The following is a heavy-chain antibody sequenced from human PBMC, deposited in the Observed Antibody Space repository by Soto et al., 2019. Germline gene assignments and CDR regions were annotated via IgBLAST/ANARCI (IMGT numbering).Heavy chain of an antibody. V-gene: IGHV3-33*08. CDR3: ARANTSPFDY. Sequence: GGSLRLSCAASGFTFSSYWMSWVRQAPGKGLEWVAIIWYDGSNKWYADSVKGRFIISRDDSKNMVYLQMNSLRVDDTAIYYCARANTSPFDYWGRGTLVTVSS. CDR1: GFTFSSYW. CDR2: IWYDGSNK. J-gene: IGHJ4*02.